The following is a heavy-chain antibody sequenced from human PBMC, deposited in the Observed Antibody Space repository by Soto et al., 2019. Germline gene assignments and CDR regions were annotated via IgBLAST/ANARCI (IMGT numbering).Heavy chain of an antibody. CDR1: GGSISSYY. CDR3: ARHADAGVATIPHYYYYGMDV. Sequence: QVQLQESGPGLVKPSETLSLTCTVSGGSISSYYWSWIRQPPGKGLEWIGYIYYSGSTNYNPSLKSRVTISVDTSKNQFSLKLSSVTAADTAVYYCARHADAGVATIPHYYYYGMDVWGQGTTVTVSS. D-gene: IGHD5-12*01. V-gene: IGHV4-59*08. CDR2: IYYSGST. J-gene: IGHJ6*02.